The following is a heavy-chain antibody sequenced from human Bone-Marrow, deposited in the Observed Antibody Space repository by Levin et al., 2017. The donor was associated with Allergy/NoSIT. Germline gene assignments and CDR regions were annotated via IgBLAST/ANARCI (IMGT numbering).Heavy chain of an antibody. D-gene: IGHD1-14*01. CDR2: FYYTGDT. CDR3: ARSLRMKFDS. V-gene: IGHV4-59*01. Sequence: SQTLSLTCTVSGGSFSTYYWSWVRQSPEKGLEWIGYFYYTGDTNYNPSLASRVTISGDTSKNQISLTLTSVTAADTAVYYCARSLRMKFDSWGQGTLVTVSS. J-gene: IGHJ4*02. CDR1: GGSFSTYY.